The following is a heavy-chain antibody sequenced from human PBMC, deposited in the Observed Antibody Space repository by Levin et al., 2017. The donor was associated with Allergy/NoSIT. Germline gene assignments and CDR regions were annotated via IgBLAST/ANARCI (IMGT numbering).Heavy chain of an antibody. V-gene: IGHV3-33*01. D-gene: IGHD3-10*01. CDR3: ARELYYYGAGRYDY. J-gene: IGHJ4*02. CDR2: IWYDGSNK. CDR1: GFTFSSYG. Sequence: GGSLRLSCAASGFTFSSYGMRWVRQAPGKGLEWVAVIWYDGSNKYYADSVKGRFTISRDNSKNTLYLQMNSLRAEDTAVYYCARELYYYGAGRYDYWGQGTLVTVSS.